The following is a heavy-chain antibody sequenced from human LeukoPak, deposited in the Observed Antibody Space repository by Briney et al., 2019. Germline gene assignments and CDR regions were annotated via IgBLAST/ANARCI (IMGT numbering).Heavy chain of an antibody. CDR3: ARSPDSSNWASWFDP. D-gene: IGHD6-13*01. CDR2: IISSSGYR. CDR1: GFTFSSYK. V-gene: IGHV3-21*01. Sequence: GGSLRLSCAASGFTFSSYKMNWVRQAPGKGLEWVSSIISSSGYRYYADSVKGRFTISRDNAGTSLYLQMNSLRADDTAVYYCARSPDSSNWASWFDPWGQGTLVTVSS. J-gene: IGHJ5*02.